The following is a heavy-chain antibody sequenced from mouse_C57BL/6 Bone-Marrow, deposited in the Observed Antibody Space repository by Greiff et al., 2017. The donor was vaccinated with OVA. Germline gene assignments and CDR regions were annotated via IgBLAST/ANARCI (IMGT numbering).Heavy chain of an antibody. D-gene: IGHD1-1*01. CDR1: GYTFTSYD. J-gene: IGHJ3*01. V-gene: IGHV1-85*01. CDR3: ARSGTTVRRGWFAY. CDR2: IYPRDGST. Sequence: QVQLQQSGPELVKPGASVKLSCKASGYTFTSYDINWVKQRPGQGLEWIGWIYPRDGSTKYNEKFKGKATLTVDTSSSTAYMELHSLTSEDSAVYFCARSGTTVRRGWFAYWGQGTLVTVSA.